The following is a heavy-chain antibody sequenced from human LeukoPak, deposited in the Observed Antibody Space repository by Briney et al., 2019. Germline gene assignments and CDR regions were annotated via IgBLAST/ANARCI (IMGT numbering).Heavy chain of an antibody. CDR3: ARGSTPRRKTYYYGSGSYPPYYYYYGMDV. V-gene: IGHV4-34*01. CDR1: GGSFSGYY. Sequence: SETLSLTCAVYGGSFSGYYWSWIRQPPGKGLEWIGEINHSGSTNYNPSLKSRVTISVDTSKNQFPLKLSSVTAADTAVYYCARGSTPRRKTYYYGSGSYPPYYYYYGMDVWGQGTTVTVSS. J-gene: IGHJ6*02. D-gene: IGHD3-10*01. CDR2: INHSGST.